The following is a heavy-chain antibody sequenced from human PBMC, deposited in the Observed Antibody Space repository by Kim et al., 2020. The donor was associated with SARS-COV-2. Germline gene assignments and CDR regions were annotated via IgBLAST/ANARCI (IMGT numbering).Heavy chain of an antibody. J-gene: IGHJ6*03. D-gene: IGHD2-2*01. V-gene: IGHV1-69*05. CDR1: GCTFSSYA. Sequence: SVKVSCKASGCTFSSYAISWVRQAPGQGLEWMGGINPNIGTANYAQKFQGRVTITTDESTSTAYMELSSLRSEDTAVYYCAREGCSTRGFVYTYYCFDY. CDR3: AREGCSTRGFVYTYYCFDY. CDR2: INPNIGTA.